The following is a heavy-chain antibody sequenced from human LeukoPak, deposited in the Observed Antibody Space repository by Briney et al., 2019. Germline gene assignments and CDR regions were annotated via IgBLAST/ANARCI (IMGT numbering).Heavy chain of an antibody. V-gene: IGHV3-21*01. CDR1: GFTFSSYS. J-gene: IGHJ3*02. CDR3: AREVYSSSRPADAFDI. CDR2: ISSSSSYI. D-gene: IGHD6-13*01. Sequence: GGSLRLSCAASGFTFSSYSMNWVRQARGKGLEWVSSISSSSSYIYYADSVKGRFTISRDNAKNSLYLQMNSLRAEDTAVYYCAREVYSSSRPADAFDIWGQGTMVTVSS.